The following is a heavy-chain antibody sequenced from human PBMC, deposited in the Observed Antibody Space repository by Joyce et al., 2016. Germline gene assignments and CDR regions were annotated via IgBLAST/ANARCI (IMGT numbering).Heavy chain of an antibody. CDR1: GFRFIGYW. CDR3: AREDKHTFDI. V-gene: IGHV3-7*04. J-gene: IGHJ3*02. Sequence: DVQLVESGGGLVQPGGSLRLSCTASGFRFIGYWMSWVRQAPGEGLEWVANIKKDGSERDYVASVQGRFTISRDNAKNSLHLQMSSLRAEDTAVYFCAREDKHTFDIWGQGTMVTVSS. CDR2: IKKDGSER.